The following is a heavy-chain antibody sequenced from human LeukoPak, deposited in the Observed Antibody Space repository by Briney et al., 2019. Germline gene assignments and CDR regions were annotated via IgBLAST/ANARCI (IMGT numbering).Heavy chain of an antibody. J-gene: IGHJ5*02. CDR1: GGSISSGSYY. CDR3: ARLIVGASFDP. D-gene: IGHD1-26*01. V-gene: IGHV4-61*02. Sequence: SETLSLTCTVSGGSISSGSYYWSWNRQPAGKGLEWIGRIYTSGSTNYNPSLKSRVTISVDTSKNQFSLKLSSVTAADTAVYYCARLIVGASFDPWGQGTLVTVSS. CDR2: IYTSGST.